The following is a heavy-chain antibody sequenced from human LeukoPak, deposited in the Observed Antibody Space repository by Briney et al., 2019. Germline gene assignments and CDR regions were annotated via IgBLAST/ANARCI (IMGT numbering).Heavy chain of an antibody. CDR2: ISYDGSNK. J-gene: IGHJ6*04. Sequence: GGSLRLSCAASGFTFSSYDMHWVRQAPGKGLEWVAVISYDGSNKYYADSVKGRFTISRDNSKNTLYLQMNSLRAEDTAVYYCARCRLRSGSRSFYYYYGMDVWGKGTTVTVSS. V-gene: IGHV3-30*03. CDR3: ARCRLRSGSRSFYYYYGMDV. CDR1: GFTFSSYD. D-gene: IGHD3-10*01.